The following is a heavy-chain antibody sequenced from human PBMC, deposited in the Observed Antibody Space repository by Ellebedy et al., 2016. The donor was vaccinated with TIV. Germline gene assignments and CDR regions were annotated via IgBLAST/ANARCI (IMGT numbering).Heavy chain of an antibody. CDR2: INPNSGGT. CDR1: GYTFTGYY. CDR3: ARMGQYYYDSSGRLGY. J-gene: IGHJ4*02. Sequence: ASVKVSXKASGYTFTGYYMHWVRQAPGQGLEWMGWINPNSGGTNYAQKFQGRVTMTRDTSISTAYMELSRLRSDDTAVYYCARMGQYYYDSSGRLGYWGQGTLVTVSS. D-gene: IGHD3-22*01. V-gene: IGHV1-2*02.